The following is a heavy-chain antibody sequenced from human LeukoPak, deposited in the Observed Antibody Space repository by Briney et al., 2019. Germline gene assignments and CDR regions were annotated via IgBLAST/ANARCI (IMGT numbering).Heavy chain of an antibody. CDR2: ISYDGSNK. Sequence: GGSLRLSCAASGFTFSSYAMHWVRQAPGKGLEWVAVISYDGSNKYYADSVKGRFTISRDNSKNTLYLQMNSLKTEDTAIYYCVASIISPSNYWGQGTLVTVSS. D-gene: IGHD3-10*01. J-gene: IGHJ4*02. V-gene: IGHV3-30*04. CDR1: GFTFSSYA. CDR3: VASIISPSNY.